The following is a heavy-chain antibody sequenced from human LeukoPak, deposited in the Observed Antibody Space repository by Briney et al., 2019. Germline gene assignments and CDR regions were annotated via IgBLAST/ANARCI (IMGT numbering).Heavy chain of an antibody. Sequence: GGSLRLSCAASGFTFDDYGMSWVRQAPGRGLEWVSGISGSGDNTYYADSVKGRFTISRDNSKNTLYVQVNSLGTEDTAAYYCAKGSYYDSSGSFYFDYWGQGTLVTVSS. CDR2: ISGSGDNT. CDR1: GFTFDDYG. V-gene: IGHV3-23*01. D-gene: IGHD3-22*01. CDR3: AKGSYYDSSGSFYFDY. J-gene: IGHJ4*02.